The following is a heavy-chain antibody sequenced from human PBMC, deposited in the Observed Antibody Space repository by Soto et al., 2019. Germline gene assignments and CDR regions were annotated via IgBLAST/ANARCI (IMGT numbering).Heavy chain of an antibody. V-gene: IGHV4-31*03. CDR3: ARGRGGATYDY. D-gene: IGHD1-26*01. CDR2: ILYSGTT. J-gene: IGHJ4*02. Sequence: QVQLQESGPGLVKPSQTLSLTCTVSGGSVSSGGYYWSWIRQHPGKGLEWIGYILYSGTTYYHPSLKSRVAISADPSKNQFSLKLSSMNAADTAVYYCARGRGGATYDYWGQGTLVTVSS. CDR1: GGSVSSGGYY.